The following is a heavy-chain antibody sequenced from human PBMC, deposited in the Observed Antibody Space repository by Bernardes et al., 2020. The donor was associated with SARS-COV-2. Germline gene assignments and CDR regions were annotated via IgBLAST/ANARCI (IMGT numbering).Heavy chain of an antibody. Sequence: SKTLYLICTVSGGSISSTSYYWGWLLQPPGQGLEWIGSLSYSGITYYNPSLKNRVTTSLDTSKNQFSLKVTSVTAADTAVYFCARHGRGYSGLKFFDYWGQGTLLTVSS. J-gene: IGHJ4*02. CDR3: ARHGRGYSGLKFFDY. V-gene: IGHV4-39*01. CDR1: GGSISSTSYY. CDR2: LSYSGIT. D-gene: IGHD5-12*01.